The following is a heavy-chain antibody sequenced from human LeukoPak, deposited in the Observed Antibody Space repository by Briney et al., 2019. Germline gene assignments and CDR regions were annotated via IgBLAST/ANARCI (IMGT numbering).Heavy chain of an antibody. D-gene: IGHD3-22*01. CDR2: INHSGTT. Sequence: SETLSLTCAVYGGSFSTYYWSWIRQPPGKGLEWIGEINHSGTTHSHPSLKSRVTISVDTSKNQFSLKLSSVTAADTAVYYCARGTYDSSGYYYVHYFDYWGQGTLVTVSS. CDR3: ARGTYDSSGYYYVHYFDY. CDR1: GGSFSTYY. J-gene: IGHJ4*02. V-gene: IGHV4-34*01.